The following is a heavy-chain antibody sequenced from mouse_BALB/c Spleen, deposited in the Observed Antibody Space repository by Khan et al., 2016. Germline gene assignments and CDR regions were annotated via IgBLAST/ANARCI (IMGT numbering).Heavy chain of an antibody. CDR2: ISYDGSN. CDR1: GYSITSGYY. D-gene: IGHD2-12*01. V-gene: IGHV3-6*02. Sequence: EVKLEESGPGLVKPSQSLSLTCSVTGYSITSGYYWNWIRQFPGNNLEWMGYISYDGSNNYNPSLKNRISIARDTSKNQFFLKLNSVTTEDTATYYCARLRRVYAMDYWGQGTSVTVSS. CDR3: ARLRRVYAMDY. J-gene: IGHJ4*01.